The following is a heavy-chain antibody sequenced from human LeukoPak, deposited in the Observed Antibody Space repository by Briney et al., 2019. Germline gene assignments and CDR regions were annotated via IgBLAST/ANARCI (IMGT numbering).Heavy chain of an antibody. Sequence: SQTLSLTCTVSGGSISSGGYYWSWIRQHPGKGLEWIGYIYYSGSTYYNPSLKSRVTISVDTSKNQFSLKLSSVTAADTAVYYCARGGVELEKANWFDPWGREPWSPSPQ. D-gene: IGHD1-1*01. CDR3: ARGGVELEKANWFDP. V-gene: IGHV4-31*03. J-gene: IGHJ5*02. CDR1: GGSISSGGYY. CDR2: IYYSGST.